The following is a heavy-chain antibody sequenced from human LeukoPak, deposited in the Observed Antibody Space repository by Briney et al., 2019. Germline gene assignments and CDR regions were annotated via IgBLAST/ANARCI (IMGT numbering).Heavy chain of an antibody. CDR2: IIPIFGTA. CDR3: ARPSLGGPYPWRDVDREKVYYYYYYGMDV. CDR1: GGTFSSYA. J-gene: IGHJ6*02. D-gene: IGHD2-21*01. V-gene: IGHV1-69*13. Sequence: SVKVSCKASGGTFSSYAISWVRQAPGQGLEWMGGIIPIFGTANYAQKFQGRVTITADESTSTAYMELSSLRSEDTAVYYCARPSLGGPYPWRDVDREKVYYYYYYGMDVWGQGTTVTVSS.